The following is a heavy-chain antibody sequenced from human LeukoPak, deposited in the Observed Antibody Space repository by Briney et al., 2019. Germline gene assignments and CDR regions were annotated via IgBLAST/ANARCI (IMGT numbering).Heavy chain of an antibody. Sequence: GASVKVSCKASRYTFTGYYMHWVRQAPGQGLEWMGWINPNSGGTNYAQKFQGRVTMTRDTSISTAYMELSRLRSDDTTVYYCARSCCPTSPFDYWGQGTLVTVSS. J-gene: IGHJ4*02. D-gene: IGHD2-2*01. CDR1: RYTFTGYY. CDR3: ARSCCPTSPFDY. V-gene: IGHV1-2*02. CDR2: INPNSGGT.